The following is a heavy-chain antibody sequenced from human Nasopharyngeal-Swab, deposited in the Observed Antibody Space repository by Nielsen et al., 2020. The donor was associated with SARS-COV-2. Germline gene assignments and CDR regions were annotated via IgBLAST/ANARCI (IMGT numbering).Heavy chain of an antibody. J-gene: IGHJ6*03. Sequence: ASVKVSCKVSGFTLSELSIHWVRQAPGKGLEWMGSFYPEEGETIFAQKFQGKITMTEDTSTDTAYMELNSLTFEDTAVYYCATWGSLTGRYHYHYMDVWGEGTTVTVSS. D-gene: IGHD3-16*01. CDR2: FYPEEGET. CDR3: ATWGSLTGRYHYHYMDV. CDR1: GFTLSELS. V-gene: IGHV1-24*01.